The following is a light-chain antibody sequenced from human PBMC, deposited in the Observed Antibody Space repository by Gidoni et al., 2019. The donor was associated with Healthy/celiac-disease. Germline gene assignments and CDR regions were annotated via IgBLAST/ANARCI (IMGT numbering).Light chain of an antibody. Sequence: IQMTQSPSSLSASVGDRVTITCRASQSISSYLNWYQQKPGKAPKLLIYAASSLQSGVPSRFSGSGSGTDFTITISSLQPEDFATYYCQQSYSTPPGFGQGTKVEIK. J-gene: IGKJ1*01. V-gene: IGKV1-39*01. CDR3: QQSYSTPPG. CDR2: AAS. CDR1: QSISSY.